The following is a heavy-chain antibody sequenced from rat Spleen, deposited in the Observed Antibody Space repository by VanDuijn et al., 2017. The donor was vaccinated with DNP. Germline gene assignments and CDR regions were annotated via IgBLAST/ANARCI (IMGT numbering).Heavy chain of an antibody. CDR1: GFSLTSYG. J-gene: IGHJ1*01. CDR2: VWIGGTT. CDR3: TRDNNPYWYFDF. Sequence: QVQLKESGPGLVQPSQTLSLTCTVSGFSLTSYGVSWVRQPPGKGLEWMGVVWIGGTTHISSIFKSRVSISRDTSKSQVFLKMNSLQTEDTAIYFCTRDNNPYWYFDFWGPGTMVTVSS. D-gene: IGHD1-10*01. V-gene: IGHV2-15*01.